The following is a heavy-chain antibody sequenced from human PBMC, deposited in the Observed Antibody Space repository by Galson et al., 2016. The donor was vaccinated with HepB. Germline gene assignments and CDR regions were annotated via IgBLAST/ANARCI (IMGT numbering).Heavy chain of an antibody. CDR3: ARRFRYTYGPPYGMDV. CDR2: IYYSGST. D-gene: IGHD5-18*01. CDR1: GGSISSSSYY. J-gene: IGHJ6*02. Sequence: SETLSLTCTVSGGSISSSSYYWGWIRQPPGKGLEWIGSIYYSGSTYYNPSLQSRVTISVDTSKNQFSLKISSVTAAETAVYYCARRFRYTYGPPYGMDVWGQGTTVTVSS. V-gene: IGHV4-39*01.